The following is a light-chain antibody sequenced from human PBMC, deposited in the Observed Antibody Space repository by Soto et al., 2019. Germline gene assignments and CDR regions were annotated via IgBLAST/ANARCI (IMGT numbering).Light chain of an antibody. J-gene: IGLJ1*01. V-gene: IGLV2-18*02. Sequence: QSALTQPPSVSGSPGQSVAVSCTGTSSDVGSYNRVSWYQQPPGTAPKLIIYEVSNRPSGVPDRFSGSKSGNTASLTISGLQAEDEADYYCSSFTSSTTYVFGTGTMLTVL. CDR3: SSFTSSTTYV. CDR1: SSDVGSYNR. CDR2: EVS.